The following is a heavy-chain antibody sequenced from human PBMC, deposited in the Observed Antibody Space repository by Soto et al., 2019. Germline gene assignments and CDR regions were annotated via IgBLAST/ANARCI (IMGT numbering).Heavy chain of an antibody. CDR1: GGSISSDYYS. V-gene: IGHV4-30-2*01. J-gene: IGHJ3*02. CDR2: IYHGGST. D-gene: IGHD3-16*01. Sequence: QVQLQESGSGLVKPSETLSLTCAVSGGSISSDYYSWSWIRQPPGKDLEWIGSIYHGGSTYYNPSLRSRVTLAVDTSKTHFSLRLTSVTAADTAVYSCARLNRLRNDAFDIWGQGTLVAVAS. CDR3: ARLNRLRNDAFDI.